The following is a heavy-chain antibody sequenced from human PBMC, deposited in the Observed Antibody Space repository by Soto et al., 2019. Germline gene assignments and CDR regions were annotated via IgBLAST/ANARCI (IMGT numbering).Heavy chain of an antibody. CDR2: ISYSGTT. J-gene: IGHJ5*02. CDR3: ARGRGYSYGLDP. D-gene: IGHD5-18*01. Sequence: SETLSLTCNPSGYSISTNNNYWSWFRQPPGEGLEWIGFISYSGTTSYSPSLKSRVAISLDTSKNQFSLSLSSVTAADTAVYYCARGRGYSYGLDPWGQGTLVTVS. CDR1: GYSISTNNNY. V-gene: IGHV4-30-4*01.